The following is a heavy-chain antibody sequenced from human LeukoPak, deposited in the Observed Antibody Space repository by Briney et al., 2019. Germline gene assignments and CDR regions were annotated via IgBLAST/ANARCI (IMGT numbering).Heavy chain of an antibody. CDR1: GVTLSNYA. CDR2: ISSSGSGGNT. V-gene: IGHV3-23*01. D-gene: IGHD1-26*01. CDR3: AKDRTVGASYWYFDL. Sequence: GGSLRLSCVASGVTLSNYAMSWTRQAPGKGLEWVSGISSSGSGGNTYYADSVKGRFTISRDSSRNTLFLHTNTLRAEDTAIYYCAKDRTVGASYWYFDLWGRGTLVTVSS. J-gene: IGHJ2*01.